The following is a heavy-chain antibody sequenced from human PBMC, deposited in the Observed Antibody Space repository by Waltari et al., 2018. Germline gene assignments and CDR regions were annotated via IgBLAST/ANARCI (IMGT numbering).Heavy chain of an antibody. CDR3: ASRSPPARYNAMDF. V-gene: IGHV3-21*06. J-gene: IGHJ6*02. D-gene: IGHD2-2*01. CDR1: GITFSTYD. CDR2: ISGSGSHM. Sequence: EVQLVESGGGLVKPGGSLRLSCAASGITFSTYDMNWVRQAPGKGREWGASISGSGSHMYYAGPVRGRFTISRDNAQSSLYLQMDTLRAEDTAVYYCASRSPPARYNAMDFWGQGTTVTVSS.